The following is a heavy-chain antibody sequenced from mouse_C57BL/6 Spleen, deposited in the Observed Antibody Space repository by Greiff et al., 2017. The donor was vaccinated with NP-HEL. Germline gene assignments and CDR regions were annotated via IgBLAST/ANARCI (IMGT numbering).Heavy chain of an antibody. D-gene: IGHD1-1*01. Sequence: QVQLQQPGAELVKPGASVKMSCKASGYTFTSYWITWVKQRPGQGLEWIGDIYPGSGSTNYNEKFKSKATLTVDTSSSTAYMQLSSLTSEDSAVYYCARGVITTVAGYYYAMDYWGQGTSVTVSS. CDR3: ARGVITTVAGYYYAMDY. CDR2: IYPGSGST. CDR1: GYTFTSYW. V-gene: IGHV1-55*01. J-gene: IGHJ4*01.